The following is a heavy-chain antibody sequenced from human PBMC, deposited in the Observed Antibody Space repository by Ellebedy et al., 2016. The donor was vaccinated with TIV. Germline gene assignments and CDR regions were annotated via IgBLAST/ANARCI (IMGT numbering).Heavy chain of an antibody. J-gene: IGHJ4*02. V-gene: IGHV1-46*01. Sequence: ASVKVSCKASGYTFSNYYMHWVRHAPGQGLEWMGIINPSANSTVDAQKFQGRVTMTSDTSTSTVYLELSSLRSEDTAVYYCARCSAGLWLHNLDYWGQGTLVTVSS. CDR1: GYTFSNYY. CDR2: INPSANST. D-gene: IGHD5-18*01. CDR3: ARCSAGLWLHNLDY.